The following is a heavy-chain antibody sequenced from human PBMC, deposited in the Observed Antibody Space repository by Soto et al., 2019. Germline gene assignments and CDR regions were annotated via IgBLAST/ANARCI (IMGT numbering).Heavy chain of an antibody. V-gene: IGHV4-39*01. J-gene: IGHJ3*02. CDR1: GGSISISGYY. Sequence: SETLSLTCTVSGGSISISGYYWVLIRQPPGKGLDLIASIYYSGSTYYNSSLKSRVTIYGDTSKNQFSLKLSSVTAADTAVYYCARELGYCSGGNCYSLNAFDIWGQGTMVTVSS. CDR2: IYYSGST. D-gene: IGHD2-15*01. CDR3: ARELGYCSGGNCYSLNAFDI.